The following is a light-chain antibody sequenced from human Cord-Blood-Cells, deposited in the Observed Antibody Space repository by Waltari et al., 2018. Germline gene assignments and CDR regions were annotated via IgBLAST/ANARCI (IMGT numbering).Light chain of an antibody. J-gene: IGLJ2*01. CDR3: SSYTSSSTPVV. Sequence: QSALTQPASVSGSPGQSITIPCTGTSSDVGGYNYVSWYQQPPGKAPKLVIYDVSKRPAGVCHRFSGSKSGNTASLTISGLQAEDEADYYCSSYTSSSTPVVFGGGTKLTVL. CDR2: DVS. CDR1: SSDVGGYNY. V-gene: IGLV2-14*01.